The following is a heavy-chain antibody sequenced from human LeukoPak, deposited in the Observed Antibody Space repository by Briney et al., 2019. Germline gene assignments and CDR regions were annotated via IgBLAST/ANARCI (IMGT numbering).Heavy chain of an antibody. D-gene: IGHD4-23*01. CDR1: GFTFSSYS. CDR3: ARGRYGSNSADFDY. V-gene: IGHV3-48*02. Sequence: GGSLRLSCAASGFTFSSYSMNWVRQAPGKGLEWLSSISSSSSTIYYAGSVKGRVTISRDNAKKSLYLQMISLRDEDTAVYYCARGRYGSNSADFDYWGQGTLVTVSS. J-gene: IGHJ4*02. CDR2: ISSSSSTI.